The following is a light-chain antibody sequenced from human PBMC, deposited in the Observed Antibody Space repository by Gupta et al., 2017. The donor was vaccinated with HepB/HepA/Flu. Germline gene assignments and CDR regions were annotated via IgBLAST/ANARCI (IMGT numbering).Light chain of an antibody. V-gene: IGKV3-11*01. CDR1: QSISSL. Sequence: ETVLTQSPATLCLSPGERATLSCRASQSISSLLAWYQQKPGQAPRLLISDASTRATGIPARFSGSASGTDFTLTISILDPEDFAVYYCQQRSAWPITFGAGTKLEIK. CDR2: DAS. J-gene: IGKJ4*01. CDR3: QQRSAWPIT.